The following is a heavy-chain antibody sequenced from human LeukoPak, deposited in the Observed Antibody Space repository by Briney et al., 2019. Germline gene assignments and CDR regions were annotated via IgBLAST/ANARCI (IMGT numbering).Heavy chain of an antibody. CDR3: ARQHHTVGAPGGFDY. J-gene: IGHJ4*02. D-gene: IGHD4-23*01. CDR1: GGSISSSSYY. Sequence: SETLSLTCTVSGGSISSSSYYWGWIRQPPGKGLEWIGSIYYSGSTYYNPSLKSRVTISVDTSKNQFSLKLSSVTAADTAVYYFARQHHTVGAPGGFDYWGQGTLVTVSS. V-gene: IGHV4-39*01. CDR2: IYYSGST.